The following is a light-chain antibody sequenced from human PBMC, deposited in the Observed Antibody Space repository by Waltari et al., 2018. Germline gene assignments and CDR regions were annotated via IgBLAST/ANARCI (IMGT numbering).Light chain of an antibody. J-gene: IGLJ3*02. CDR2: IDN. Sequence: QSVLTQPPSASGTPGQRVTISCSGTSSNTGSNSVNWYQHLPGAAPQPLIYIDNQRPSGVPDRFSGSKSGSSATLAISGLQSEDEADYYCSSWDDSLKGPLFGGGTKLTVL. CDR3: SSWDDSLKGPL. CDR1: SSNTGSNS. V-gene: IGLV1-44*01.